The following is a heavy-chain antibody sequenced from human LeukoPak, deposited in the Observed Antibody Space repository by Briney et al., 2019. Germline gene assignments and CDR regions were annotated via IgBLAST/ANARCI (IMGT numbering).Heavy chain of an antibody. Sequence: SETLSLTCTVSGGSISSSSYYWGWIRQPPGKGLEWIGSIYYSGSTYYNPSLKSRVTISVDTSKNQFSLKLSSVTAADTAVYYCARIRNTRRARWSYYDSSGDHAFDIWGQGTMVTVSS. V-gene: IGHV4-39*01. CDR2: IYYSGST. D-gene: IGHD3-22*01. CDR1: GGSISSSSYY. CDR3: ARIRNTRRARWSYYDSSGDHAFDI. J-gene: IGHJ3*02.